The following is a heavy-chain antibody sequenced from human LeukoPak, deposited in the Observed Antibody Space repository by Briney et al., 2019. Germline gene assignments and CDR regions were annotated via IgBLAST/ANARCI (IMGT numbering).Heavy chain of an antibody. CDR3: AGDLSTRQLIDY. J-gene: IGHJ4*02. D-gene: IGHD5/OR15-5a*01. CDR1: GFTFSSYG. Sequence: GRSLRLSCAASGFTFSSYGMHWVRQAPGKGLEWVAVIWYDGSNKYYADSVKGRFTISRDNSKNTLYLQMNSLRAEDTAVYYCAGDLSTRQLIDYWGQGTLVTVSS. V-gene: IGHV3-33*01. CDR2: IWYDGSNK.